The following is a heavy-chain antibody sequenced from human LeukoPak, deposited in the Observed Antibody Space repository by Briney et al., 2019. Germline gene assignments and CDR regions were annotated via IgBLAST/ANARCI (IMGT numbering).Heavy chain of an antibody. D-gene: IGHD1-1*01. CDR1: GGSFSDYN. Sequence: PSETLSLTCAVYGGSFSDYNWSWIRQPPGKGLEWIGEINQSGDTNCDPSLKSRVTMSIDTSKSQFSLNLRSVTAADTAVYYCARYVPVRTGTTRASFDYWGQGTLVTVSS. J-gene: IGHJ4*02. CDR3: ARYVPVRTGTTRASFDY. CDR2: INQSGDT. V-gene: IGHV4-34*01.